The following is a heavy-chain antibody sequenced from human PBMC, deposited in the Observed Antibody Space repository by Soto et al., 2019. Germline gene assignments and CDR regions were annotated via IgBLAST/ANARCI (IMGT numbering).Heavy chain of an antibody. CDR3: XRESGGYDSSTRYGLDV. CDR1: GGSISSVGHY. Sequence: PSETLSLTCSVSGGSISSVGHYWTWIRQQPGKGLEWIGYIYYSGSTDYNPSLKSRVTISVDRSKNQFSLNLSSVTAADTAIYYCXRESGGYDSSTRYGLDVWGRGTTVTVSS. D-gene: IGHD6-25*01. V-gene: IGHV4-31*03. J-gene: IGHJ6*02. CDR2: IYYSGST.